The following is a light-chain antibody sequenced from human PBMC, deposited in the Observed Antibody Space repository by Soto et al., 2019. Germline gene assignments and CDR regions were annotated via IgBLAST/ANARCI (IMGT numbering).Light chain of an antibody. V-gene: IGKV1-17*01. CDR1: HGIGND. Sequence: DIQMSQSPSSLSESVGDRVTITCRASHGIGNDLGWYQQKPGNAPKRLIFAASSLQSGVPSRFSGSESGTEFTLTISSLQPEDFATYYCQQYNSYPLTFGGGTKVEVK. CDR2: AAS. J-gene: IGKJ4*01. CDR3: QQYNSYPLT.